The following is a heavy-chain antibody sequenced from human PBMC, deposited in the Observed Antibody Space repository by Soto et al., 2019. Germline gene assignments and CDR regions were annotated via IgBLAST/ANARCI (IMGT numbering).Heavy chain of an antibody. CDR3: ARQRWSGWLDYYYYMDV. Sequence: SLTKSLTSTVSGGNISSSSYYWGWIRQPPGKGLEWIGSIYYSGSTYYNPSLKSRVTISVDTSKNQFSLKLSSVTAADTAVYYCARQRWSGWLDYYYYMDVWGKGTTVTVSS. CDR2: IYYSGST. J-gene: IGHJ6*03. V-gene: IGHV4-39*01. D-gene: IGHD6-19*01. CDR1: GGNISSSSYY.